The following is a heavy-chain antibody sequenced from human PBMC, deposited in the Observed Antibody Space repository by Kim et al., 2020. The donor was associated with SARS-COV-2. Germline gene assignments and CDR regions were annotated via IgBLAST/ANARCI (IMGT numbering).Heavy chain of an antibody. D-gene: IGHD6-13*01. J-gene: IGHJ4*02. CDR2: ISSSGDTI. V-gene: IGHV3-48*02. Sequence: GGSLRLSCTASGFNFSSYAMHWVRQAPGKGLEWVSYISSSGDTIYYADPVKGRFTISRDQSKNSLYLQMNSLRDEDTAVYHCARQDSSDCTAWHFDFWGQRALVTVYS. CDR3: ARQDSSDCTAWHFDF. CDR1: GFNFSSYA.